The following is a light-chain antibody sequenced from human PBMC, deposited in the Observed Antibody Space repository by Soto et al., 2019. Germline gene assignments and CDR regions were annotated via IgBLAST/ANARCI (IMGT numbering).Light chain of an antibody. CDR1: QGISSR. V-gene: IGKV1-12*01. Sequence: DIQMTQSPSSVSASVGDRVTITCRASQGISSRLAWYQQKPGKAPQLLIYTASSLQSGVPSRFSGSGSETDFTLTISSLQPEDFATYYCQQANSFPLTFGGGTKVEIK. J-gene: IGKJ4*01. CDR2: TAS. CDR3: QQANSFPLT.